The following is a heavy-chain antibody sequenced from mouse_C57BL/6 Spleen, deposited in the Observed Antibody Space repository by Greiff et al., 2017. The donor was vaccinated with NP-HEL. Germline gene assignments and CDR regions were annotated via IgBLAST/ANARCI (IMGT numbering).Heavy chain of an antibody. D-gene: IGHD1-1*01. CDR3: TRWGTTVVASYYFDY. CDR1: GYTFTDYE. V-gene: IGHV1-15*01. J-gene: IGHJ2*01. Sequence: QVQLQQSGAELVRPGASVTLSCKASGYTFTDYEMHWVKQTPVHGLEWIGAIDPETGGTAYNQKFKGKAILTADKSSSTAYMELRRLTSEDSAVYYCTRWGTTVVASYYFDYWGQGTTLTVST. CDR2: IDPETGGT.